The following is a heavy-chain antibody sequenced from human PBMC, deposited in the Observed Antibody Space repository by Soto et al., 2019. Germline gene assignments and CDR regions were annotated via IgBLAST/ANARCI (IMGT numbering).Heavy chain of an antibody. V-gene: IGHV4-59*01. J-gene: IGHJ6*02. CDR2: LYYSGST. CDR1: GGSISSYY. Sequence: SETLSLTCTVSGGSISSYYWSWIRQPPGKGLEWIGYLYYSGSTNYNPSLKSRVTISVDTSKNQFSLKLSSVTAADTAVYYCARVLSRSSLVSYYYSGMDVWGQGTTVTVS. D-gene: IGHD6-6*01. CDR3: ARVLSRSSLVSYYYSGMDV.